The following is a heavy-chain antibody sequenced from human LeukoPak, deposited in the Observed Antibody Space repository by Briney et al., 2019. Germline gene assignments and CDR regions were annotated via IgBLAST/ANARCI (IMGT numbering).Heavy chain of an antibody. CDR3: AKDYRGGP. CDR2: ISGSGGST. Sequence: GGSLRLSCAASGFTVSSNYMSWVRQASGKGLEWVSAISGSGGSTYYADSVKGRFTISRDNSKNTLYLQMNSLRAEDTAVYYCAKDYRGGPWGQGTLVTVSS. V-gene: IGHV3-23*01. D-gene: IGHD3-10*01. J-gene: IGHJ5*02. CDR1: GFTVSSNY.